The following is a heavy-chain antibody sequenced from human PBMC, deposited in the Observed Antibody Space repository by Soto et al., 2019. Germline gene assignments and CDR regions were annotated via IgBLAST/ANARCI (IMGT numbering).Heavy chain of an antibody. D-gene: IGHD1-26*01. Sequence: GGSLRLSCAASGFTFSNAWMSWVRQAPGKGLEWVGRIKSKTDGGTTDYAAPVKGRFTISRDDSKNTLYLQMNSLKTEDTAVYYCTTVPWELHYYYYGMDVWGQGTTVTAP. CDR2: IKSKTDGGTT. V-gene: IGHV3-15*01. J-gene: IGHJ6*02. CDR3: TTVPWELHYYYYGMDV. CDR1: GFTFSNAW.